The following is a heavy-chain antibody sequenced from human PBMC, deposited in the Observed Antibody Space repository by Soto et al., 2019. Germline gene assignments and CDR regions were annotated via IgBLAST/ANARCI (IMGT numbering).Heavy chain of an antibody. CDR3: ARVTWENDPTRNKDSYYGMDV. J-gene: IGHJ6*02. D-gene: IGHD1-26*01. Sequence: YADSAKGRFTISRDNAKNSLFLQMNSLRAEDTALYYCARVTWENDPTRNKDSYYGMDVWGQGTTVIVSS. V-gene: IGHV3-11*05.